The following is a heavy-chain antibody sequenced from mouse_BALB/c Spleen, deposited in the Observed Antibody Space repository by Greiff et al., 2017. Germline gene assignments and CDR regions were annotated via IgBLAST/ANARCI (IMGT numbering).Heavy chain of an antibody. CDR2: ISSGGST. Sequence: DVHLVESGGGLVKPGGSLKLSCAASGFTFSSYAMSWVRQTPEKRLEWVASISSGGSTYYPDSVKGRFTISRDNARNILYLQMSSLRSEDTAMYYCAREGTGDYAMDYWGQGTSVTVSS. CDR1: GFTFSSYA. CDR3: AREGTGDYAMDY. V-gene: IGHV5-6-5*01. J-gene: IGHJ4*01. D-gene: IGHD4-1*01.